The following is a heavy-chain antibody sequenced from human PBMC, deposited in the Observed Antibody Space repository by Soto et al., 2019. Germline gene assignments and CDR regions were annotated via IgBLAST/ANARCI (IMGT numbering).Heavy chain of an antibody. J-gene: IGHJ4*02. CDR1: GGSISSGGYY. CDR3: ARARIVGATSPFDY. V-gene: IGHV4-31*03. D-gene: IGHD1-26*01. Sequence: SETLSLTCTVSGGSISSGGYYWSWIRQHPGQGLEWIGYIYYSGSTYYNPSLKSRVTISVDTYKNQFSLKLSSVTAADTAVYYCARARIVGATSPFDYWGQGTLVTVSS. CDR2: IYYSGST.